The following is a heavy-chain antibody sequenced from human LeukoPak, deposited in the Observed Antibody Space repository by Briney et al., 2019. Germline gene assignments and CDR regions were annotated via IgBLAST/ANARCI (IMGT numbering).Heavy chain of an antibody. CDR2: INHSGST. CDR3: AREGFGELLHLNAFDI. Sequence: SETLSLTCAVYGGSFSGYYWSWIRQPPGKGLEWIGEINHSGSTNYNPSLKSRVTISVDTSKNQFSLKLSSVTAADTAVYYCAREGFGELLHLNAFDIWGQGTMVTVSS. V-gene: IGHV4-34*01. CDR1: GGSFSGYY. D-gene: IGHD3-10*01. J-gene: IGHJ3*02.